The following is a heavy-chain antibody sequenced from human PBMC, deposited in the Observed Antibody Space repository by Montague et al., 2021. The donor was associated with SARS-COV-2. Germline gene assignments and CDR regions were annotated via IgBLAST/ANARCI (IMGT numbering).Heavy chain of an antibody. CDR3: ARGRTGTTFYYYYYYGMDV. D-gene: IGHD1-7*01. CDR2: INHSGST. J-gene: IGHJ6*02. CDR1: GGSFSGYY. Sequence: SETLSLTCAVYGGSFSGYYWSWIRQPPGKGLEWIGEINHSGSTNYNPSLKSRVTISVDTSKNQFSLKLSSVTAADTAVYYCARGRTGTTFYYYYYYGMDVCGQGTTVTVSS. V-gene: IGHV4-34*01.